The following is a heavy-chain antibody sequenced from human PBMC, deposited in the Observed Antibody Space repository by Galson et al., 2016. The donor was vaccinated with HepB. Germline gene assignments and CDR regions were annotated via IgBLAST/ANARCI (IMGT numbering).Heavy chain of an antibody. Sequence: SETLSLTCTVSGGSSSSRTYYWNWIRQPPGKGLEWIGSIYYNGRTDYNPSLNNRVTTSVDRSKNQFSLRLSFVTAADTAVYYCAINDHDGDFYPWGQGTLATASS. CDR1: GGSSSSRTYY. CDR3: AINDHDGDFYP. CDR2: IYYNGRT. J-gene: IGHJ5*02. V-gene: IGHV4-39*01. D-gene: IGHD4-17*01.